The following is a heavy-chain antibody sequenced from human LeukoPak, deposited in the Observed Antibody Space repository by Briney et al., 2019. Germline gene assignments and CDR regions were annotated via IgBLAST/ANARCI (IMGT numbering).Heavy chain of an antibody. Sequence: GGSLRLSCAASGFTFSTYGMHWVRQAPGKGLEWVAVFSYDGSIKDYADSVKGRFTISRDNSKNTLYLQTNSLRAEDTAVYYCAKEMGSGLIDYWGQGTLDTVSS. V-gene: IGHV3-30*18. J-gene: IGHJ4*02. CDR1: GFTFSTYG. CDR3: AKEMGSGLIDY. CDR2: FSYDGSIK. D-gene: IGHD2-15*01.